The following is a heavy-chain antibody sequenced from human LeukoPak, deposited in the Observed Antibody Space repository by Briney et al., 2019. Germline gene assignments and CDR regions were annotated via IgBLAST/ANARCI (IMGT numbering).Heavy chain of an antibody. V-gene: IGHV4-34*01. CDR3: ARQASSGWYGSYAFDI. CDR1: GGSFSGYY. D-gene: IGHD6-19*01. J-gene: IGHJ3*02. CDR2: INHSGSA. Sequence: SETLSPTCAVYGGSFSGYYWSWIRQPPGKGLEWIGEINHSGSANYNPSLKSRVTISVDTSKNQFSLKLSSVTAADTAVYYCARQASSGWYGSYAFDIWGQGTMVTVSS.